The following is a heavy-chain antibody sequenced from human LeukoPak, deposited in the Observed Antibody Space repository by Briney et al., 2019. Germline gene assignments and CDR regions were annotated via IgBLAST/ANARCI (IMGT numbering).Heavy chain of an antibody. J-gene: IGHJ4*02. D-gene: IGHD3-22*01. CDR1: GFTFSSYA. CDR2: ISYDGSNK. Sequence: PGRSLRFSCAASGFTFSSYAMHSVRQAPGKGLEWVAVISYDGSNKYYADSVKGRFTISRDNSKNTLYLQMNSLRAEDTAVYYCARSRQAYDSSGYYADYWGQGTLVTVSS. CDR3: ARSRQAYDSSGYYADY. V-gene: IGHV3-30-3*01.